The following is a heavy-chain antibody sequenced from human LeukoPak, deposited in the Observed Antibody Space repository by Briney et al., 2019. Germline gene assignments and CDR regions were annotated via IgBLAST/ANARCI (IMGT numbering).Heavy chain of an antibody. Sequence: PGGSLRLSFAASGFTFSSYAMHWVRQAPGKGLEWVAVISYDGSNKYYADSVKGRFTISRDNSKNTLYLQMNSLRAEDTAVYYCARSRAGSGSYFGAFDIWGQGTMVTVSS. V-gene: IGHV3-30-3*01. D-gene: IGHD3-10*01. CDR1: GFTFSSYA. CDR3: ARSRAGSGSYFGAFDI. J-gene: IGHJ3*02. CDR2: ISYDGSNK.